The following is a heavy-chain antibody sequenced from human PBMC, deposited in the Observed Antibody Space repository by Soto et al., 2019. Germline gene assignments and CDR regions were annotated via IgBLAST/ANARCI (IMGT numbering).Heavy chain of an antibody. CDR3: ARIGGWYDIDF. CDR2: IFYNGTA. CDR1: GGTVSSGSFN. Sequence: KASETLSLTCSVSGGTVSSGSFNSSWIRQPPGKGQQFMGSIFYNGTANYSPSLKNRVSISIDTSQSQFFLQLISVAAADTAVYYCARIGGWYDIDFWGQGSLVTVSS. D-gene: IGHD6-19*01. V-gene: IGHV4-61*01. J-gene: IGHJ4*01.